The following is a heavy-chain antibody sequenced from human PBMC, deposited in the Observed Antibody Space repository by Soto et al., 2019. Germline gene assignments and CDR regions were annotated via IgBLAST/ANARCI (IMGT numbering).Heavy chain of an antibody. V-gene: IGHV3-23*01. CDR2: ITTSDDIT. J-gene: IGHJ5*02. Sequence: GGALRVSCAASGFSFKDFAMSWSLQAPGKGMEWVSTITTSDDITYSADSVRGRFTISRDNSATPLCLHMSSLRGDCTATYDCTKGYLSGYFDPSAGYSTPDHWGQGTLVTVSS. CDR1: GFSFKDFA. CDR3: TKGYLSGYFDPSAGYSTPDH. D-gene: IGHD2-15*01.